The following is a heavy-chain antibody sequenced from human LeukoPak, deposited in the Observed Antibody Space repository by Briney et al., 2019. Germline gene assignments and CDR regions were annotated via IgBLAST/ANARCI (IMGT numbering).Heavy chain of an antibody. CDR3: ARVTGYTIEDYFDY. D-gene: IGHD3-9*01. CDR2: INYSGST. V-gene: IGHV4-59*01. J-gene: IGHJ4*02. CDR1: GDSINNYY. Sequence: SETLSLTCTVSGDSINNYYWSWIRQPSGKGLEWIGNINYSGSTNSNPSLKSRVTISVKTSKNQFSLKLRSVTAADTAVYYCARVTGYTIEDYFDYWGQGTLVTVSS.